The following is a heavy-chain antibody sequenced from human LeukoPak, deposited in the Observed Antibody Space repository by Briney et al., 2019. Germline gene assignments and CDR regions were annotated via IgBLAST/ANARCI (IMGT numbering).Heavy chain of an antibody. V-gene: IGHV3-7*01. J-gene: IGHJ4*02. D-gene: IGHD1/OR15-1a*01. CDR1: EFTFSTYW. Sequence: GGSLRLSCAASEFTFSTYWMSWVRQAPGKGLEWVADIKQDGSEKYYVDSVKGRFTISRQNAKNSLFLRMNSLRAEDTAVYYCARVGRSNKPGGWGQGTLVTVSS. CDR2: IKQDGSEK. CDR3: ARVGRSNKPGG.